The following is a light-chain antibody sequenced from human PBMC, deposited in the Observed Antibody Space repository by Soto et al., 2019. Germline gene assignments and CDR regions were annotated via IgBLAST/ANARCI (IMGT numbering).Light chain of an antibody. CDR3: QQSYSTPVP. J-gene: IGKJ2*01. Sequence: DIQLTQSPSSLSASVGDRVTISCRASQSISTYLNWYQHKPGKAPKLLIYGASSLQSGVPPRFSGSGSGTDFTLTISALQPEDFATYYCQQSYSTPVPLGQGTKLEIK. V-gene: IGKV1-39*01. CDR1: QSISTY. CDR2: GAS.